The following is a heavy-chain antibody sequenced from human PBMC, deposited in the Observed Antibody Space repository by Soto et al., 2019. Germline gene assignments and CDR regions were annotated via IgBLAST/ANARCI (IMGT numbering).Heavy chain of an antibody. Sequence: LSLTCAVYGGSFSGYYWSWIRQPPGKGLEWIGEINHSGSTNYNPSLKSRVTISVDTSKNQFSLKLSSVTAADTAVYYCARGINYYEADAFDIWGQGTMVTVSS. CDR3: ARGINYYEADAFDI. CDR2: INHSGST. CDR1: GGSFSGYY. D-gene: IGHD3-22*01. V-gene: IGHV4-34*01. J-gene: IGHJ3*02.